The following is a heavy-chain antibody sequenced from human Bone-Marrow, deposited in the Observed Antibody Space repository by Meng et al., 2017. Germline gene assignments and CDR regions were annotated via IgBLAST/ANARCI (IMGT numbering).Heavy chain of an antibody. CDR1: GYTFTSYA. J-gene: IGHJ3*02. CDR2: INPNSGGT. Sequence: ASVKVSCKASGYTFTSYAMHWVRQAPGQGLEWMGWINPNSGGTNYAQKFQGRVTMTRDTSISTAYMELSRLRSDDTAVYYCASSPHHYYGSGADAFDIWGQGTMVTVSS. V-gene: IGHV1-2*02. CDR3: ASSPHHYYGSGADAFDI. D-gene: IGHD3-10*01.